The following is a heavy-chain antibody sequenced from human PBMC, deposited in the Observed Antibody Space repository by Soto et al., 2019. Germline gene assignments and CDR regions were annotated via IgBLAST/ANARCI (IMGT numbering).Heavy chain of an antibody. Sequence: EVQLVESGGGLVQPGRSLRLSCAASGFAFDDYAMHWVRQTPGKGLEWVSGMSWNPISIGYAGSVKGRFTISRDNAKQSLYLQMGSLRIEDTALYYCVKGQIRGNSVWGREFDYWGQGVLVTVSS. J-gene: IGHJ4*02. CDR3: VKGQIRGNSVWGREFDY. V-gene: IGHV3-9*01. CDR1: GFAFDDYA. CDR2: MSWNPISI. D-gene: IGHD3-16*01.